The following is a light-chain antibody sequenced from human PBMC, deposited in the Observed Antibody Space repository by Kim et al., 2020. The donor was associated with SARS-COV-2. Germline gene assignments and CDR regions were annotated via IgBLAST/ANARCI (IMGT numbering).Light chain of an antibody. CDR1: NIGSKS. V-gene: IGLV3-21*04. Sequence: PGKTARITWGGNNIGSKSVHWYQQKPGQAPVLVIYYDSDRPSGIPERFSGSNSGNTATLTISRVEAGDEADYYCQVWDSSSDLFWVFGGGTQLTVL. CDR2: YDS. CDR3: QVWDSSSDLFWV. J-gene: IGLJ3*02.